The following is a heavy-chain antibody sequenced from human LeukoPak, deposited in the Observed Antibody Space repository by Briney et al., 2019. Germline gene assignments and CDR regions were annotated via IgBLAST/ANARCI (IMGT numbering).Heavy chain of an antibody. CDR1: GFTFSSYA. Sequence: GGSLRLSCAASGFTFSSYAMHRVRQAPGKGLEWVAVISYDGSNKYYADSVKGRFTISRDNSKNTLYLQMNSLRAEDTAVYYCARGGGYRIAAAADPWGQGTLVTVSS. J-gene: IGHJ5*02. CDR3: ARGGGYRIAAAADP. CDR2: ISYDGSNK. D-gene: IGHD6-13*01. V-gene: IGHV3-30-3*01.